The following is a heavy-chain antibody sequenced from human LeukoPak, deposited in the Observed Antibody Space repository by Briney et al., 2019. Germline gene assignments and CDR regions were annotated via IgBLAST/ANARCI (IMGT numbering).Heavy chain of an antibody. D-gene: IGHD6-13*01. CDR2: INPNSGGT. CDR1: GCTFTGYY. CDR3: ARSAAATIFDY. J-gene: IGHJ4*02. Sequence: ASVKVSRKASGCTFTGYYMHWVRQAPGQGLEWMGWINPNSGGTNYAQKFQGRVTMTRDTSISTAYMELSRLRSDDTAVYYCARSAAATIFDYWGQGTLVTVSS. V-gene: IGHV1-2*02.